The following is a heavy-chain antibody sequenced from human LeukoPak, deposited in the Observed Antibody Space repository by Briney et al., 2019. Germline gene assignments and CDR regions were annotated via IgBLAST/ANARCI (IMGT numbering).Heavy chain of an antibody. CDR3: ARRRGLTTNWSYFDY. V-gene: IGHV4-39*01. J-gene: IGHJ4*02. D-gene: IGHD7-27*01. CDR2: IYYSGST. CDR1: GGSISSSSYY. Sequence: SETLSLTCTVSGGSISSSSYYWGWIRQPPGKGLEWIGSIYYSGSTYYNPSLKSRVTISVDTSKNQFSLKLSSVTAADTAVYYCARRRGLTTNWSYFDYWGQGTLVTVSS.